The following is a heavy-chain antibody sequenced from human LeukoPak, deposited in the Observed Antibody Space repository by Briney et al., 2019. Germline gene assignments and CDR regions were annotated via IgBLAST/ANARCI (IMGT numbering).Heavy chain of an antibody. CDR3: AKEPYDILTGYFSMGY. J-gene: IGHJ4*02. V-gene: IGHV3-23*01. Sequence: GGSLRLSCAASGFTFSGYAMSWVRQAPGKGLEWVSAISGSGGSTYYADSVKGRFTISRDNSKNTLYLQMNSLRAEDTAVYYCAKEPYDILTGYFSMGYWGQGTLVTVSS. CDR2: ISGSGGST. D-gene: IGHD3-9*01. CDR1: GFTFSGYA.